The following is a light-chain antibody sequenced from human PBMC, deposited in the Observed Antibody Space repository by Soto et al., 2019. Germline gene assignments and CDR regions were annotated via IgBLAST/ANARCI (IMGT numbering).Light chain of an antibody. CDR3: QSYDSSLNNWV. CDR1: SSNIGAGYD. J-gene: IGLJ3*02. V-gene: IGLV1-40*01. Sequence: QSVLTQPPSVSGAPGQRVILSCTGSSSNIGAGYDVHWYQQLPGAAPKLLIYGNNNRPLGVPDRFSGSKSGTSASLAVTGLQAGDEADYYCQSYDSSLNNWVFGGGTKLTVL. CDR2: GNN.